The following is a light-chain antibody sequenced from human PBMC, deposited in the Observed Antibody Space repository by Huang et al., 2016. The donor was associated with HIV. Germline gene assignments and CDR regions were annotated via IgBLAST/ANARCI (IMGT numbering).Light chain of an antibody. J-gene: IGKJ1*01. CDR3: LQYYSVPQT. V-gene: IGKV4-1*01. CDR1: QSVLYSPSKNNY. Sequence: DIVMTQSPASSAVSPGERATINCKSSQSVLYSPSKNNYLAWFQQKPGRPSKLLIYWATKRESGVPDRFSGSGSGTDFTLTINNLQAEDVAVYFCLQYYSVPQTFGHGTKVEI. CDR2: WAT.